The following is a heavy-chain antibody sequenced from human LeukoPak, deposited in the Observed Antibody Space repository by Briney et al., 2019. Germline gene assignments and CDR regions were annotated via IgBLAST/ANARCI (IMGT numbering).Heavy chain of an antibody. J-gene: IGHJ4*02. CDR1: GGSISCSSAY. CDR2: IYYSKNT. CDR3: VSPRGFSYGYFDY. Sequence: SETLSLTCTVYGGSISCSSAYWGWIRQPPGKGLEWIGSIYYSKNTYYNPSLKSRVTISADTSKNQSSLTLGSVSATDTAVYYCVSPRGFSYGYFDYWGQGTLVTVSS. V-gene: IGHV4-39*01. D-gene: IGHD5-18*01.